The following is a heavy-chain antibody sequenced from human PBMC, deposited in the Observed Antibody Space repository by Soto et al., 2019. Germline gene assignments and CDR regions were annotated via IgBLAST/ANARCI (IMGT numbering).Heavy chain of an antibody. CDR2: INHSGST. CDR3: ARGGVVVAARGYYFDY. D-gene: IGHD2-15*01. Sequence: TLSLTCAVYGGSFSGYYWSWIRQPPGKGLEWIGEINHSGSTNYNPSLKSRVTISVDTSKNQFSLKLSSVTAADTAVYYCARGGVVVAARGYYFDYWGQGTLVIVSS. CDR1: GGSFSGYY. J-gene: IGHJ4*02. V-gene: IGHV4-34*01.